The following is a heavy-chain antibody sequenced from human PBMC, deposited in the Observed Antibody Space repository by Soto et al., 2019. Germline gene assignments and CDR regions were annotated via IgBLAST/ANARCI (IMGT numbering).Heavy chain of an antibody. J-gene: IGHJ4*02. V-gene: IGHV3-23*01. D-gene: IGHD1-26*01. CDR2: VSIGGSI. CDR3: AKRRGAGGHFDY. Sequence: GGSLRLSCAASGFTFSSYAMGWVRQGPGKGLEWVAVVSIGGSIHYADSVRGRFTISRDNSKNTLSLQMNSLTAEDTAVYFCAKRRGAGGHFDYWGQGALVTVSS. CDR1: GFTFSSYA.